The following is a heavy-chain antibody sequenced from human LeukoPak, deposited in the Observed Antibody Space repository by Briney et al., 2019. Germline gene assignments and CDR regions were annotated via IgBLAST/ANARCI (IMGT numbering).Heavy chain of an antibody. CDR2: FDPEDGET. D-gene: IGHD6-13*01. CDR1: GYTLTELS. CDR3: AIPGGSSRDFDY. J-gene: IGHJ4*02. V-gene: IGHV1-24*01. Sequence: ASVWVSCKVSGYTLTELSMHWVRQAPGKGLEWMGGFDPEDGETIYAQKFQGRVTMTEDTSTDTAYMELSSLRSEDTAVYYCAIPGGSSRDFDYWGRGTLGTVSS.